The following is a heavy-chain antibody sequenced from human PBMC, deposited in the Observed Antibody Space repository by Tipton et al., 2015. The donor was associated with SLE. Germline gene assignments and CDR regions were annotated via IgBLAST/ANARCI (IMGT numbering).Heavy chain of an antibody. Sequence: SLRLSCAASGFTFSSYGIHWVRQAPGKGLEWVAFIRYDGSNKYYADSVKGRFTISRDISKNTLYLQMNSLRAEDTAVYYCAKDGTGPVAVCGMHDWGQGSPVTV. CDR2: IRYDGSNK. V-gene: IGHV3-30*02. CDR3: AKDGTGPVAVCGMHD. D-gene: IGHD2-2*01. J-gene: IGHJ6*02. CDR1: GFTFSSYG.